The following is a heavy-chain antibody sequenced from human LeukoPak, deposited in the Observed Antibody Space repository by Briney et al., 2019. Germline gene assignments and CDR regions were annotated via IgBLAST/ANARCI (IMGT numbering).Heavy chain of an antibody. CDR3: ARGMAVAGLDAFDI. J-gene: IGHJ3*02. D-gene: IGHD6-19*01. CDR1: GGSVSSGSYY. CDR2: IYYSGST. V-gene: IGHV4-61*01. Sequence: SETLSLTCTASGGSVSSGSYYWSWIRQPPGKGLEWIGYIYYSGSTNYNPSLKSRVTISVGTSKNQFSLKLSSVTAADTAVYYCARGMAVAGLDAFDIWGQGTMVTVSS.